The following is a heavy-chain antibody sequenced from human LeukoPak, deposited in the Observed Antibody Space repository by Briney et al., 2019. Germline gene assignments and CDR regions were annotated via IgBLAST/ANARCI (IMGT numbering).Heavy chain of an antibody. D-gene: IGHD6-13*01. CDR2: IYYSGST. Sequence: SETLSLTCTVSGGSISSYYSSWIRQPPGKGLEWIGYIYYSGSTNYNPSLKNRVTISVDTSKNQFSLKLSSVTAADTAVYYCARGHSSSWYSGYFQHWGQGALVTVSS. CDR1: GGSISSYY. V-gene: IGHV4-59*01. J-gene: IGHJ1*01. CDR3: ARGHSSSWYSGYFQH.